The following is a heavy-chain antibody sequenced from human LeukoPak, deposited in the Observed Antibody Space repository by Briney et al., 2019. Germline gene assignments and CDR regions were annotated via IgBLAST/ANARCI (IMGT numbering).Heavy chain of an antibody. CDR3: AKVGVIVVVVAAARD. CDR2: MWHDGSNR. CDR1: GFNFNNYG. Sequence: GGSLRVSCAASGFNFNNYGMHWVRQAPGKGLEWVGIMWHDGSNRYYADSVKGWFTISRDNSKNTLYLQMNSLRAEDTAVYYCAKVGVIVVVVAAARDWGQGTLVTVSS. D-gene: IGHD2-15*01. V-gene: IGHV3-33*06. J-gene: IGHJ4*02.